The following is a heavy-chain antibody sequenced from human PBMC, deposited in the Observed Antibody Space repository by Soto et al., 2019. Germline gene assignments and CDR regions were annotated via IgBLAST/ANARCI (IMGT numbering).Heavy chain of an antibody. V-gene: IGHV1-58*02. Sequence: GASVKVSCKASGFTFTSSAMQWVRQARGQRLEWIGWIVVGSGNTNYAQKFQERVTITRDMSTSTAYMELSSLRSEDTAVYYCAADLSYYYDSSGYRFDYWGQGTLVTVSS. J-gene: IGHJ4*02. CDR3: AADLSYYYDSSGYRFDY. CDR2: IVVGSGNT. D-gene: IGHD3-22*01. CDR1: GFTFTSSA.